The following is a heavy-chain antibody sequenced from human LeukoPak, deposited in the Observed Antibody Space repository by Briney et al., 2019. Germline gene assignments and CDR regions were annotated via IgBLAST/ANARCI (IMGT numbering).Heavy chain of an antibody. Sequence: SETLSLACRVYGESLSKYYCTWIRQSPGEGLESIGEIKKRGTTKPIPTLKSRAPLTVDTSKHHCTRKLTSVTAADAAVYYCASSVGSTDYWGQGNLATASS. CDR2: IKKRGTT. V-gene: IGHV4-34*04. CDR3: ASSVGSTDY. J-gene: IGHJ4*02. D-gene: IGHD1-26*01. CDR1: GESLSKYY.